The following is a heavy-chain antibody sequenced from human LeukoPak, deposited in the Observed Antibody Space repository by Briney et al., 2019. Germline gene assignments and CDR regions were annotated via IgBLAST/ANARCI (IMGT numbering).Heavy chain of an antibody. CDR2: ISDDGSYT. CDR3: AKADSTSSRRPFDC. CDR1: GFTFSSFS. V-gene: IGHV3-23*01. J-gene: IGHJ4*02. D-gene: IGHD6-6*01. Sequence: PGRSLRLSCAASGFTFSSFSMSWVRQAPGKGLEWVSVISDDGSYTFYADSVRGRFTISRDNSKKTLHLQMNSLRAEDTAVYYCAKADSTSSRRPFDCWGQGALVTVSS.